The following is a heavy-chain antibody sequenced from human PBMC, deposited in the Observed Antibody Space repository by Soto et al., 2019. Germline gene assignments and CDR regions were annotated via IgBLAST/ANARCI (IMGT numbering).Heavy chain of an antibody. D-gene: IGHD6-13*01. CDR3: AKRGSSWYYFDY. CDR2: ISYDGSNK. Sequence: GSLRLSCAASGFTFSSYGMHWVRQAPGKGLEWVAVISYDGSNKYYADSVKGRFTISRDNSKNTLYLQMNSLRAEDTAVYYCAKRGSSWYYFDYWGQGTLVTVSS. J-gene: IGHJ4*02. V-gene: IGHV3-30*18. CDR1: GFTFSSYG.